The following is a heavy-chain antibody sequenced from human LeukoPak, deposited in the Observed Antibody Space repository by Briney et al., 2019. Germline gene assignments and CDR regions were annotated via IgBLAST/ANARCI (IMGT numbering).Heavy chain of an antibody. CDR3: ARDRGWGYWTYGGDY. V-gene: IGHV3-7*01. CDR2: IKQDGSDK. J-gene: IGHJ4*02. Sequence: GGSLRPSCAASAFASTSYWMSWVRPAPGKGLEWVASIKQDGSDKFHVDSVRGRFTISRDNAKNSLFLQMNSLRAEDTAVYYCARDRGWGYWTYGGDYWGQGTLVTVSS. D-gene: IGHD1-7*01. CDR1: AFASTSYW.